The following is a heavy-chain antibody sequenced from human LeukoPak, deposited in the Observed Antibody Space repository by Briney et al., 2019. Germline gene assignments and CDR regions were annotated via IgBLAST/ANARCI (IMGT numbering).Heavy chain of an antibody. D-gene: IGHD7-27*01. J-gene: IGHJ4*02. CDR3: ARDRSTGGIEDY. Sequence: PGGSLRLSCAASGFTFSTYAMSWVRQAPGKGLEWVSVISRSGDRTYYADSVKGRFTISRDNSKNTLYLQMNSLRGEDTAIYYCARDRSTGGIEDYWGQGTLVTVSS. CDR1: GFTFSTYA. CDR2: ISRSGDRT. V-gene: IGHV3-23*01.